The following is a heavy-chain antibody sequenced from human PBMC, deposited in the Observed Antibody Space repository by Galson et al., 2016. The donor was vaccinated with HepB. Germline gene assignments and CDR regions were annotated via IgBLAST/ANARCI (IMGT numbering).Heavy chain of an antibody. CDR3: ASVGRGGYRHWFDT. J-gene: IGHJ5*02. CDR2: INDSGGT. Sequence: ETLSLTCVVSGGSLSVYYWSWIRQSPGTVLEWIGEINDSGGTNDNPSLKSRVTISIDTTKNQFSLKLTPVTATDTAIYYCASVGRGGYRHWFDTWGQGTLVTVSS. CDR1: GGSLSVYY. V-gene: IGHV4-34*01. D-gene: IGHD3-16*01.